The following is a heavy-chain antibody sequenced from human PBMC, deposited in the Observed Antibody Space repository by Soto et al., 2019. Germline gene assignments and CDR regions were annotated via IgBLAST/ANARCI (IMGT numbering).Heavy chain of an antibody. J-gene: IGHJ4*02. D-gene: IGHD5-18*01. V-gene: IGHV3-33*01. Sequence: GGSLRLSCVASGFTFGSYGMHWVRQAPGKGLEWVAVIWYDGNNKNYADSVKGRFTISRDNSKNTLYLQINSPRAEDAAVYYCAREVHTAMAPSFEYWGQGTPVTVSS. CDR1: GFTFGSYG. CDR2: IWYDGNNK. CDR3: AREVHTAMAPSFEY.